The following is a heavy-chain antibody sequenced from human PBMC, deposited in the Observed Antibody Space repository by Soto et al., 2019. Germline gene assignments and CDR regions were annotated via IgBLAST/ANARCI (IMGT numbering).Heavy chain of an antibody. V-gene: IGHV3-33*01. CDR1: GFTFRSYA. CDR2: IWSDGSNK. CDR3: ARDMTMVRGIIMDYYYGLDV. Sequence: QVQLVESGGGVVQPGRSLRLSCAAPGFTFRSYAIHWVRQAPGKGLEWVAVIWSDGSNKYYADSVKDRFTISRDKSKNTLYLQMNSLRAEDTAVYFCARDMTMVRGIIMDYYYGLDVWGQGTTVTVSS. J-gene: IGHJ6*02. D-gene: IGHD3-10*01.